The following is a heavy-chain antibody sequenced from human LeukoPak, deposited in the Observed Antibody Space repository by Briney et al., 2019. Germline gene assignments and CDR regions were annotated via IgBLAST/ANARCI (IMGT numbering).Heavy chain of an antibody. D-gene: IGHD5-18*01. CDR1: GFTFSTYA. Sequence: GGSLRLSCAASGFTFSTYAVNWVRQAPGKGLEWVSYISSSGSTIYYADSVKGRFTISRDNAKNSMYLQMNSLRAEDTAVYYCARVELDTAMVPFDYWGQGTLVTVSS. CDR3: ARVELDTAMVPFDY. CDR2: ISSSGSTI. V-gene: IGHV3-48*03. J-gene: IGHJ4*02.